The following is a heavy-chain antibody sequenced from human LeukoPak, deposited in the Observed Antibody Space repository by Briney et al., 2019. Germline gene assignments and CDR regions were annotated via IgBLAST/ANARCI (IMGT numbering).Heavy chain of an antibody. CDR1: GFTFSSYW. Sequence: GGSLRLSCAASGFTFSSYWMSWVRQAPGKGLEWVANVKQDGSEKYYVDSVKGRFTISRDNAKNSLYLQMNSLRAEDTAVYYCARVLSSGGYYYYYYMDVWGKGTTVTISS. CDR2: VKQDGSEK. V-gene: IGHV3-7*01. J-gene: IGHJ6*03. CDR3: ARVLSSGGYYYYYYMDV. D-gene: IGHD2-15*01.